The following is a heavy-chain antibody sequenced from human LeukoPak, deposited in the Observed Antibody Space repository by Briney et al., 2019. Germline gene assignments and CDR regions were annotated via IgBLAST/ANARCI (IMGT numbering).Heavy chain of an antibody. CDR1: GYTFTSYG. CDR3: ARDLTDLVYYMDV. CDR2: ISAYNGNT. D-gene: IGHD2-8*02. Sequence: GASVKVSFKASGYTFTSYGISWVRQAPGQGREGMGWISAYNGNTNYAQKLQGRVTMTTDTSTSTAYMELRSLRSDDTAVYYCARDLTDLVYYMDVWGKGTTVTVSS. J-gene: IGHJ6*03. V-gene: IGHV1-18*01.